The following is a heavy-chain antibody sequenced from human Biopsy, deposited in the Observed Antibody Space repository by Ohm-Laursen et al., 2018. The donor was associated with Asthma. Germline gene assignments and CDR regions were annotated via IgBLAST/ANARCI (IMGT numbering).Heavy chain of an antibody. V-gene: IGHV3-11*01. Sequence: SLRLSCAASGFTFSDYYMSWIRQAPGKGLEWVSYISSSGSTIYYADSVKGRFTISRDNAKNSLYLQMNSLRAEDTAVYYCARDREVYGSRIGALYYYYYYGMDVWGQGTTVTVSS. J-gene: IGHJ6*02. CDR1: GFTFSDYY. CDR3: ARDREVYGSRIGALYYYYYYGMDV. D-gene: IGHD3-10*01. CDR2: ISSSGSTI.